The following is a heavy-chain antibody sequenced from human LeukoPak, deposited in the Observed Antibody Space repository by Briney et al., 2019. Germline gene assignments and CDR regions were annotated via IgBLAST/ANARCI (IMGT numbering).Heavy chain of an antibody. D-gene: IGHD3-22*01. Sequence: SETLSLTCTVSGGSISSYYWSWIRQPAGKGLEWIGRIYTSGSTNYNPSLKSRVTMSVDTSKNQFSLRLSSVTAADTAVYYCAGVRSFYDSSGYGHWGQGTLVTVSS. CDR2: IYTSGST. V-gene: IGHV4-4*07. CDR3: AGVRSFYDSSGYGH. CDR1: GGSISSYY. J-gene: IGHJ4*02.